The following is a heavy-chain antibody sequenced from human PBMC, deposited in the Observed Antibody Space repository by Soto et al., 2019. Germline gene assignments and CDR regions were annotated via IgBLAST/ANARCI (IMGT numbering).Heavy chain of an antibody. V-gene: IGHV3-33*01. CDR1: GFTFSSYG. J-gene: IGHJ4*02. CDR2: IWYDGSNK. D-gene: IGHD4-17*01. CDR3: ARDDYGVLPDY. Sequence: QVQLVESGGGVVQPGRSLRLSCAASGFTFSSYGMHWVRQAPGKGLEWVAVIWYDGSNKYYADSVKGRFTISRDNSKHTLYLQMNSLRAEDTAVYYCARDDYGVLPDYWGQGTLVTVSS.